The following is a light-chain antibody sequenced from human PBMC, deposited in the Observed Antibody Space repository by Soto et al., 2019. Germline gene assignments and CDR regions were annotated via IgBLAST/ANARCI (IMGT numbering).Light chain of an antibody. J-gene: IGLJ2*01. Sequence: QSALTQPASVSGSPGQSITISCTGTSSDVGGHNYVSWYQQHPGTAPKLMIYEVTNRPSGVSNRFSGSKSGNTASLTISGLQAEDEADYYCQSYDSRLSGSLFGGGTKLTVL. CDR1: SSDVGGHNY. CDR3: QSYDSRLSGSL. CDR2: EVT. V-gene: IGLV2-14*01.